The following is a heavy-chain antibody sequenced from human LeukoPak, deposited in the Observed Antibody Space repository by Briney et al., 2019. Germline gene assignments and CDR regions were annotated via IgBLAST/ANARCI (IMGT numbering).Heavy chain of an antibody. J-gene: IGHJ4*02. Sequence: PSETLSLTCTVSSGPMSSFSWSWLRQPPGKRLEWIACILDSGGTHSNPSLKRRVTMSVDTSKNQFSLKLSSVTAADTAVYYCARDRILLWFGELSYDPYYFDYWGQGTLVTVSS. V-gene: IGHV4-59*12. CDR2: ILDSGGT. CDR3: ARDRILLWFGELSYDPYYFDY. D-gene: IGHD3-10*01. CDR1: SGPMSSFS.